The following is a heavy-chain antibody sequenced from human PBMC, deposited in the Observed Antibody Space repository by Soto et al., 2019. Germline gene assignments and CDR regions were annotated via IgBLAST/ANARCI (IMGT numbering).Heavy chain of an antibody. CDR1: GYTFTSYY. CDR2: INPSGGST. D-gene: IGHD3-10*01. J-gene: IGHJ4*02. V-gene: IGHV1-46*01. Sequence: ASVKVSCKASGYTFTSYYMHWVRQAPGQGLEWMGIINPSGGSTNYNPSLKSRVTISVDTSKNQFSLKLSSVTAADTAVYYCARHSSSVLLWFGELLAFDYWGQGTLVTVSS. CDR3: ARHSSSVLLWFGELLAFDY.